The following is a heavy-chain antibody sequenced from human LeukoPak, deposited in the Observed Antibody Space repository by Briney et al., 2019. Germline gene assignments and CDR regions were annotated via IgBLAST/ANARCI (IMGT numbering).Heavy chain of an antibody. CDR2: ISSSSSYI. CDR1: GFTFSSYS. V-gene: IGHV3-21*01. Sequence: GGSLRLSCAASGFTFSSYSMNWVRQAPGRGLEWVSSISSSSSYIYYADSVKGRFTISRDNAKNSLYLQMNSLRAEDTAVYYCARTVGYLDAFDIWGQGTMVTVSS. J-gene: IGHJ3*02. D-gene: IGHD3-16*02. CDR3: ARTVGYLDAFDI.